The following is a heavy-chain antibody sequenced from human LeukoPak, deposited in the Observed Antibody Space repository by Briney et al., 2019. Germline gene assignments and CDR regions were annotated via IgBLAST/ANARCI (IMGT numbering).Heavy chain of an antibody. CDR2: INQVGSVK. J-gene: IGHJ4*02. CDR1: GFTFSSYN. CDR3: ARDPDNIEGANFHY. D-gene: IGHD1-26*01. Sequence: GGSLRLSCAASGFTFSSYNMNWVRQAPGKGLEWVANINQVGSVKYYVDSVKGRFTISRDNAKNSLYLQMNSLRAEDTAVYYCARDPDNIEGANFHYWGRGTLVTVSS. V-gene: IGHV3-7*01.